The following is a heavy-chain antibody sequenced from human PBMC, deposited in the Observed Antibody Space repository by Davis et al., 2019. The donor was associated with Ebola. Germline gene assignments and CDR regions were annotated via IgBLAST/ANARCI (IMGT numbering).Heavy chain of an antibody. Sequence: GGSLRLSCAASGFTFSRYALSWVRQAPGQGLEWVSTISYSGGSTYYADSVKGRFTISRDNSKNTLYLQMNSLRAEDTAVYYCAKGGYFDSLEIDSWGRGTLVTVSS. D-gene: IGHD3-9*01. CDR2: ISYSGGST. J-gene: IGHJ4*02. CDR1: GFTFSRYA. CDR3: AKGGYFDSLEIDS. V-gene: IGHV3-23*01.